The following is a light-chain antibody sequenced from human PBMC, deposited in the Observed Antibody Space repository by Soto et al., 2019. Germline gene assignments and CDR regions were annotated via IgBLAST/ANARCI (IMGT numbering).Light chain of an antibody. CDR1: QSINIY. CDR2: GAS. CDR3: QQGYTKSPLT. V-gene: IGKV1-39*01. J-gene: IGKJ4*01. Sequence: NRLTQPLPFLSPSLGDRVPITCRTSQSINIYLNWYQQKVGEPPRLLIFGASNLQSGVPSRFSGSGVGTHFTLTISSLQAEDFATYYCQQGYTKSPLTFAGGTKVDI.